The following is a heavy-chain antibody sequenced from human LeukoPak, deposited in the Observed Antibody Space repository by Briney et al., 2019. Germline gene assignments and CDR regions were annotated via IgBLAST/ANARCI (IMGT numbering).Heavy chain of an antibody. D-gene: IGHD4-23*01. CDR3: AKDRNYGGYYYYGMDV. J-gene: IGHJ6*02. CDR2: LSGSGGSS. Sequence: GGSLRLSCAASGFPFSSYAMNWVRQAPGMGLEWVSSLSGSGGSSYYADSVKGRFTISRDNSKNTLYLQMNSLRGEDTAVYYCAKDRNYGGYYYYGMDVWGQGTTVTVSS. CDR1: GFPFSSYA. V-gene: IGHV3-23*01.